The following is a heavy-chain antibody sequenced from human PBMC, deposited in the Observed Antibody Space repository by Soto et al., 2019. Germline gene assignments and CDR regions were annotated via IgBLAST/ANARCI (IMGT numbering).Heavy chain of an antibody. CDR2: ISGSGGST. CDR3: AKVAPIVVVPAANDGGY. CDR1: GFTFSSYA. Sequence: EVQLLESGGGLVQPGGSLRLSCAASGFTFSSYAMSWVRQAPGKGLEWVSAISGSGGSTYYADSVKGRFTISRDNSKNTLYLPMNSLRAEDTAVYYCAKVAPIVVVPAANDGGYWGQGTLVTVSS. V-gene: IGHV3-23*01. J-gene: IGHJ4*02. D-gene: IGHD2-2*01.